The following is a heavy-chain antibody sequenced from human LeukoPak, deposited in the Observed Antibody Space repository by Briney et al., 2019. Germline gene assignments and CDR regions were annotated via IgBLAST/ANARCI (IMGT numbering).Heavy chain of an antibody. D-gene: IGHD6-13*01. Sequence: GASVKVSCKASGYTFTSYDINWVRQATGQGLEWMGWMNPNSGNTGYAQKFQGRVTITADKSTSTAYMELSSLRSEDTAVYYCATNPRCIAAAGGCAFDIWGQGTMVTVSS. V-gene: IGHV1-8*01. CDR1: GYTFTSYD. J-gene: IGHJ3*02. CDR3: ATNPRCIAAAGGCAFDI. CDR2: MNPNSGNT.